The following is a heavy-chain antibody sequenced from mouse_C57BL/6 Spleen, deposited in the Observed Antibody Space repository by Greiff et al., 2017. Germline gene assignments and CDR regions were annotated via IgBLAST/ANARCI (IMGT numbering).Heavy chain of an antibody. Sequence: QVQLQQSGAELAKPGASVKLSCKASGYTFTSYWMHWVKQRPGQGLEWIGYINPSSGYSKYNQKFKDKATLTADKSSSTAYMQLSSLTYEAAAVYYCARDYSSYEGGYWGQGTTLTVSS. V-gene: IGHV1-7*01. D-gene: IGHD2-5*01. CDR3: ARDYSSYEGGY. J-gene: IGHJ2*01. CDR2: INPSSGYS. CDR1: GYTFTSYW.